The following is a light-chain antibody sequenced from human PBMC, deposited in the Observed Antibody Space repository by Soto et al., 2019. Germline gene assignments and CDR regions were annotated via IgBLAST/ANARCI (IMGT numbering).Light chain of an antibody. Sequence: DIAMTQSPSALSASVGDRVTITCRGSQGISSWLAWYQQKPGKAPRLLIYKASSLASGVPSRFSGSGSGTEFTLTISSLQPEDVATYHCQQHTTFGQGTKVEI. V-gene: IGKV1-5*03. CDR1: QGISSW. CDR3: QQHTT. J-gene: IGKJ1*01. CDR2: KAS.